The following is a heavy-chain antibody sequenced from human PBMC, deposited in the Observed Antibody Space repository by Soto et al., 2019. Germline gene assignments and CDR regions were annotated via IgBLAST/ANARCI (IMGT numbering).Heavy chain of an antibody. CDR3: ARVSTVDYGDYKYYSDY. CDR2: IIPIFGTA. D-gene: IGHD4-17*01. CDR1: GGTFSSYA. Sequence: GASVKVSCKASGGTFSSYAISWVRQAPGQGLEWMGGIIPIFGTANYAQKFQGRVTITADESTSTAYMELSSLRSEDTAVYYCARVSTVDYGDYKYYSDYWGQGTLVTVSS. J-gene: IGHJ4*02. V-gene: IGHV1-69*13.